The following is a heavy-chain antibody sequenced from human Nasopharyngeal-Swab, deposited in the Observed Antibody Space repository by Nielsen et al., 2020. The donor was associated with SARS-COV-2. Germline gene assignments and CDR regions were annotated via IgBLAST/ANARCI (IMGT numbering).Heavy chain of an antibody. Sequence: ASVKVSCKAPGYTFTGYYMHWVRQAPGQGLEWMGRINPNSGGTNYAQKFQGRVTMTRDTSISTAYMELSRLRSDDTAVYYCARDYDSSGYYYEGPVDYWGQGTLVTVSS. CDR1: GYTFTGYY. CDR2: INPNSGGT. D-gene: IGHD3-22*01. J-gene: IGHJ4*02. CDR3: ARDYDSSGYYYEGPVDY. V-gene: IGHV1-2*06.